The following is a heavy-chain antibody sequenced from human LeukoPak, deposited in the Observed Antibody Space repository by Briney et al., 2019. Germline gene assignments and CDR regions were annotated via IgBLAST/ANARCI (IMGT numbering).Heavy chain of an antibody. D-gene: IGHD5-18*01. CDR3: AKRGYSYGQFDY. CDR2: ISDSGGYT. CDR1: GFTFSSYA. V-gene: IGHV3-23*01. J-gene: IGHJ4*02. Sequence: GGSLRLSCAASGFTFSSYAMNWVRQAPGKGLEWVSAISDSGGYTYYADSVKVRFTISRDNSKNTLYLQMNSLRAEDTAVYYCAKRGYSYGQFDYWGQGTLVTVSS.